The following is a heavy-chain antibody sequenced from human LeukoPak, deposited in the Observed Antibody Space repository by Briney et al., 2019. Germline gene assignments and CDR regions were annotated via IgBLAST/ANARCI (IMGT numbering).Heavy chain of an antibody. D-gene: IGHD3-3*01. J-gene: IGHJ4*02. Sequence: GGSLRLSCAASGFTFSSDAMHWVRQAPGKGLEWVAVISYDGSNKYYADSVKGRFTISRDNSKNTLYLQMNSLRAEDTAVYYCAKDPEYYDFWSGYTNFDYWGQGTLVTVSS. CDR2: ISYDGSNK. CDR1: GFTFSSDA. V-gene: IGHV3-30-3*01. CDR3: AKDPEYYDFWSGYTNFDY.